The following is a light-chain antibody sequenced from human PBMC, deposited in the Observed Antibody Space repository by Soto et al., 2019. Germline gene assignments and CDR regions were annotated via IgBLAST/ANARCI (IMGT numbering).Light chain of an antibody. CDR1: QRVXSSY. V-gene: IGKV3D-20*02. CDR3: QQRSNWPPGGT. CDR2: VAY. Sequence: IVVTQSAATLSVSPGESATLSCRASQRVXSSYLAWYGQKPGQAPRLLXXVAYXRATGIPDRFSVSGSGTDFTLTISRLEPEDFAVYYCQQRSNWPPGGTFGQGTRLEIK. J-gene: IGKJ5*01.